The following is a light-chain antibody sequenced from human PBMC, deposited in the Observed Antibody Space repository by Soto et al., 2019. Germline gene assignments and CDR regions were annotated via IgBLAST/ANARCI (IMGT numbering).Light chain of an antibody. V-gene: IGLV2-14*01. CDR2: EDS. J-gene: IGLJ1*01. Sequence: QSALTQPASVSGSPGQSITISCTGTSSDIGGYNYVSWYQQHPGKAPKLMIFEDSNRPSGVSNRFSGSKSGNTASLTISGLQAEDEADYYCNSYASTTLPVFGTGTKLTVL. CDR3: NSYASTTLPV. CDR1: SSDIGGYNY.